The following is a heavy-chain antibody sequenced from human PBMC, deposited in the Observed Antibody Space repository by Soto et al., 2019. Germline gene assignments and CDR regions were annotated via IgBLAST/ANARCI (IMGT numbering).Heavy chain of an antibody. CDR1: GFTFSSHG. D-gene: IGHD5-12*01. CDR2: IWYDGSNK. CDR3: ARVLEENGYNFGLIDY. V-gene: IGHV3-33*01. Sequence: GGPMRLSCAASGFTFSSHGMHWVRQAPGKGLEWVAVIWYDGSNKYYADSVKGRFTISRDNSKNTLYLQMNSLRAEDTAVYYCARVLEENGYNFGLIDYWGQGTLVTVSS. J-gene: IGHJ4*02.